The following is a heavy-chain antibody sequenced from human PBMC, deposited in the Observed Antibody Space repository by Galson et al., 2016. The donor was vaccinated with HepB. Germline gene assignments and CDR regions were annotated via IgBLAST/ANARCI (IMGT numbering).Heavy chain of an antibody. Sequence: PALVKPTQTLTLTCTFSGFSLSTSGVGVGWIRQPPGKAPEWLALIYWDDDKRYSPSLKSRLTITKDTSKNQVILTMTNMDPVDTATYYCAHIADYYWYFDPWGQGTLVSVSS. CDR1: GFSLSTSGVG. D-gene: IGHD2-8*01. CDR3: AHIADYYWYFDP. V-gene: IGHV2-5*02. CDR2: IYWDDDK. J-gene: IGHJ5*02.